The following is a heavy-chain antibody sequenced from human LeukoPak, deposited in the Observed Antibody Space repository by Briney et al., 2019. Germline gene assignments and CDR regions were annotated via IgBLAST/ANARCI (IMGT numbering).Heavy chain of an antibody. CDR3: ARQKDIVLMVYAPSPTSGFDP. D-gene: IGHD2-8*01. J-gene: IGHJ5*02. V-gene: IGHV5-10-1*01. Sequence: GESLRISCKGSGYSFTSYWISWVRQMPGKGLEWMGRIDPSDSYTNYSPSLQGHVTISADKSISTAYLQWSSLKASDTAMYYCARQKDIVLMVYAPSPTSGFDPWGQGTLVTVSS. CDR1: GYSFTSYW. CDR2: IDPSDSYT.